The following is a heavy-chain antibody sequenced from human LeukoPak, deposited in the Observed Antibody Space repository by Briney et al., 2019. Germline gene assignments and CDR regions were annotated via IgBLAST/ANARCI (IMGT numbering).Heavy chain of an antibody. CDR3: ARDSGGLGGGYSSGSYDY. D-gene: IGHD1-26*01. V-gene: IGHV4-59*01. CDR1: GGSISSYY. Sequence: SETLSLTCTVSGGSISSYYWSWIRQPPGKGLEWIGYIYYSGSTNYNPSLKSRVTISVDTSKNQFSLKLSSVTAADTAVYYCARDSGGLGGGYSSGSYDYWGQGTLVTVSS. CDR2: IYYSGST. J-gene: IGHJ4*02.